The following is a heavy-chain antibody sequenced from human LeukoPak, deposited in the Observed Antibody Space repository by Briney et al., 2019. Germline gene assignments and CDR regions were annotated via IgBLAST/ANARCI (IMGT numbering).Heavy chain of an antibody. CDR3: ARDERGYSYGINWYFDL. J-gene: IGHJ2*01. V-gene: IGHV3-33*01. D-gene: IGHD5-18*01. CDR2: IWYDGSNK. Sequence: GGSLRLSCAASGFTFSSYGMHWVRQAPGKGLEWVAVIWYDGSNKYYADSVKGRFTISRDNSKNTLYLQMNSLRAEDTAVYYCARDERGYSYGINWYFDLWGRGTLVTVSS. CDR1: GFTFSSYG.